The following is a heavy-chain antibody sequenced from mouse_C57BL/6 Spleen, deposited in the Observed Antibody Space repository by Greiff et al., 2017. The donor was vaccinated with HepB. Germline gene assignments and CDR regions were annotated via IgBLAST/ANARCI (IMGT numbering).Heavy chain of an antibody. CDR3: ARVYYGSSHWYFDV. CDR2: ISSGGSYT. D-gene: IGHD1-1*01. Sequence: EVMLVESGGDLVKPGGSLKLSCAASGFTFSSYGMSWVRQTPDKRLEWVATISSGGSYTYYPDSVKGRFTISRDNAKNTLYLQMSSLKSEDTAMYYCARVYYGSSHWYFDVWGTGTTVTVSS. V-gene: IGHV5-6*01. J-gene: IGHJ1*03. CDR1: GFTFSSYG.